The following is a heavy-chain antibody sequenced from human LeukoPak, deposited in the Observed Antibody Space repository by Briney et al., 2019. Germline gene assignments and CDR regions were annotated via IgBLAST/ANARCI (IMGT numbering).Heavy chain of an antibody. CDR2: IYSGGST. CDR1: GLTVSSNC. V-gene: IGHV3-53*05. D-gene: IGHD6-19*01. J-gene: IGHJ3*02. CDR3: ARPLAVAGRHLSLDAFDI. Sequence: PGGSLRLSCAASGLTVSSNCMSWVRQAPGKGLEWVSFIYSGGSTYYTDSVKGRFTISRDNSKNTLYLQMNSLRAEDTAVYYCARPLAVAGRHLSLDAFDIWGQGTMVTVSS.